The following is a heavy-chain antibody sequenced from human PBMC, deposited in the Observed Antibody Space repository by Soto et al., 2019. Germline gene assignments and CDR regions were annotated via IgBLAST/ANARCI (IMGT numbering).Heavy chain of an antibody. CDR3: ARDREDDFWSGYLDY. D-gene: IGHD3-3*01. CDR2: INSDGSST. CDR1: GFTFSSYW. V-gene: IGHV3-74*01. Sequence: GGSLRLSCAASGFTFSSYWMHWVRQAPGKGLVWVSRINSDGSSTSYADSVKGRFTISRDNAKNTLYLQMNSLRAEDTAVYYCARDREDDFWSGYLDYWGQGTLVTVSS. J-gene: IGHJ4*02.